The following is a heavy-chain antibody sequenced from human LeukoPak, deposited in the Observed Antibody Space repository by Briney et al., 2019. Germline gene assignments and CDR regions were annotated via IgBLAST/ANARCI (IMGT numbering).Heavy chain of an antibody. CDR1: GFTLSIYW. J-gene: IGHJ4*02. CDR3: VREGFFDY. V-gene: IGHV3-74*01. Sequence: QAGGSLRLSCVGSGFTLSIYWMYWIRQSPGKGLLWVARINPDGSIADYTDSVKGRFTISRDNVKNTLYLQMNSLRAADTAVYYCVREGFFDYWGQGALVTVSS. CDR2: INPDGSIA.